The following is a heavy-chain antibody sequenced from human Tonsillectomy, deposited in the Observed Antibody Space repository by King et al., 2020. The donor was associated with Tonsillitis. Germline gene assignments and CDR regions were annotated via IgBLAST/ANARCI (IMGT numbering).Heavy chain of an antibody. Sequence: VQLQESGPGLVKPSETLSLTCTVSGGSVSSGTYYWSWIRQPPGRGLEWIGYIYYSGSTNYNPSLKSRVTISVDTSKNQFSLKLSSVTAADTAVYFCARDVIVGATTTWFHPWGQGNLVTVSS. D-gene: IGHD1-26*01. J-gene: IGHJ5*02. CDR1: GGSVSSGTYY. V-gene: IGHV4-61*01. CDR3: ARDVIVGATTTWFHP. CDR2: IYYSGST.